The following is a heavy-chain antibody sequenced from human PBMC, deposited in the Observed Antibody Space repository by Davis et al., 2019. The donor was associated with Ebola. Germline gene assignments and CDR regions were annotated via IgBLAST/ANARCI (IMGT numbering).Heavy chain of an antibody. V-gene: IGHV2-70*12. CDR2: IDWDDDK. CDR3: THTKGSSWHFDY. CDR1: GGSISSSSYY. D-gene: IGHD6-13*01. Sequence: TLSLTCTVSGGSISSSSYYWGWIRQPPGKALEWLARIDWDDDKYYSTSLKTRLTISKDTSKNQVVLTMTNMDPVDTGKYYCTHTKGSSWHFDYWGQGTLVTVSS. J-gene: IGHJ4*02.